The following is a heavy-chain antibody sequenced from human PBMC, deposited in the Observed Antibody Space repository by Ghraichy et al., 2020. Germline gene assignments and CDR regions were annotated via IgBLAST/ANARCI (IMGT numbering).Heavy chain of an antibody. CDR3: ARDSGMGGTHSHLSA. D-gene: IGHD1-26*01. CDR1: GFIFSNYA. Sequence: GGSLRLSCATSGFIFSNYAMNWVRQAPGKGLEWLSTISGSGSSTHYADSVKGRSTISRDNSKNTLYLQMNSLRAEDTAVYYCARDSGMGGTHSHLSAWGQGTLVTVSS. CDR2: ISGSGSST. J-gene: IGHJ5*02. V-gene: IGHV3-23*01.